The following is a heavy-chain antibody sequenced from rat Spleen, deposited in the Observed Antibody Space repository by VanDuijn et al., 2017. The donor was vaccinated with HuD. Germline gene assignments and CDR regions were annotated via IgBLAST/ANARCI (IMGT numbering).Heavy chain of an antibody. CDR2: ISYDGSST. Sequence: EVQLVESGGGLVQPGRSMKLSCAVSGFTFSKDDMAWVRQAPTKGLEWVASISYDGSSTYYRDSVRGRFTISRDNTKSTLYLQMDSLRSEDTATYYCARQRHIMGPTGDFDYWGQGVMVIVSS. J-gene: IGHJ2*01. CDR3: ARQRHIMGPTGDFDY. D-gene: IGHD1-7*01. CDR1: GFTFSKDD. V-gene: IGHV5-25*01.